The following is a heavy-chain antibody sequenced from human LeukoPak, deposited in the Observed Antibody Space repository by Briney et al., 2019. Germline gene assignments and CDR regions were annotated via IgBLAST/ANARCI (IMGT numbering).Heavy chain of an antibody. J-gene: IGHJ3*02. V-gene: IGHV3-30*18. CDR3: AKVRDSGSYQGGDAFDI. CDR2: ISYDGSNK. D-gene: IGHD1-26*01. CDR1: GFTFSSYG. Sequence: GGSLRLSCAASGFTFSSYGMHWVRQAPGKGLEWVAVISYDGSNKYYADSVKGRFTISRDNSKNTLYLQMNSLRAEDTAVYYCAKVRDSGSYQGGDAFDIWGQGTMVTVSS.